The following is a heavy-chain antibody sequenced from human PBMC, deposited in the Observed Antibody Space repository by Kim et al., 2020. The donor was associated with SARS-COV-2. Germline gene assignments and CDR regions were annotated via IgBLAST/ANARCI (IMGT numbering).Heavy chain of an antibody. CDR1: GFTFSSYS. CDR3: ARGGGVVVMHAFDI. V-gene: IGHV3-21*01. J-gene: IGHJ3*02. D-gene: IGHD3-22*01. CDR2: ISSSSSYI. Sequence: GGSLRLSCAASGFTFSSYSMNWVRQAPGKGLEWVSSISSSSSYIYYADSVKGRFTISRDNAKNSLYLQMNSLRAEDTAVYYCARGGGVVVMHAFDIWGQGTMVTVSS.